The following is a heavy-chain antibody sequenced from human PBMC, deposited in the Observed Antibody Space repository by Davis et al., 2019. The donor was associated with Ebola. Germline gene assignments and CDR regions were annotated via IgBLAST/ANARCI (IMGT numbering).Heavy chain of an antibody. J-gene: IGHJ3*02. Sequence: AASVKVSCKASGYTFTSYYMHWVRQAPGQGLEWMGIINPSGGSTSYAQKFQGRVTMTRDTSTSTVYMELSSLRSEDTAVYYCVRLSNYYYDSSGYPGAFDIWGQGTMVTVSS. CDR1: GYTFTSYY. V-gene: IGHV1-46*03. CDR3: VRLSNYYYDSSGYPGAFDI. CDR2: INPSGGST. D-gene: IGHD3-22*01.